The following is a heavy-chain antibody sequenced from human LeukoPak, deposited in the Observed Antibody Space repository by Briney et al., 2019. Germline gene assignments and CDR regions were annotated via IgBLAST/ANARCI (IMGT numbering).Heavy chain of an antibody. CDR3: ARDGSGSYYKLPYNWFDP. D-gene: IGHD3-10*01. V-gene: IGHV1-69*04. J-gene: IGHJ5*02. Sequence: SVKVSCKASGGTFSSYAISWVRQAPGQGLEWMGRIIPILGIANYAQKFQGRVTITADKSTSTAYMELSSLRSEDTAVYYCARDGSGSYYKLPYNWFDPWGQGTLVTVSS. CDR1: GGTFSSYA. CDR2: IIPILGIA.